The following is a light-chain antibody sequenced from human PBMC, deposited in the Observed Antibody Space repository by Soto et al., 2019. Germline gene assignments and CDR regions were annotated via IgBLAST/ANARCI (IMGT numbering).Light chain of an antibody. CDR2: DAS. CDR1: QSISSW. J-gene: IGKJ2*01. Sequence: DIQMTQSPSTLSASVGDRVTITCRASQSISSWLAWYQQKPGKAPKLLIYDASSLESGVPSRFSGSGSGTEVTLTISSLQPDDFATYYCQQYNSYSPYTFGQGTQLEIK. V-gene: IGKV1-5*01. CDR3: QQYNSYSPYT.